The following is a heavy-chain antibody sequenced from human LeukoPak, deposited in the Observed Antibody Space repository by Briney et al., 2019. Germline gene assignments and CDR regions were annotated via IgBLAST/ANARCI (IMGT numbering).Heavy chain of an antibody. CDR2: IIPIFGTA. D-gene: IGHD1-1*01. CDR3: ARDHYLERRYYYGMDV. J-gene: IGHJ6*04. Sequence: ASVKVSCKASGGTFSSYAISWVRQAPGQGLEWMGGIIPIFGTANYAQKFQGRVTITADESTSTAYMELSSLRSEDTAVYYCARDHYLERRYYYGMDVWGKGTTVTVSS. CDR1: GGTFSSYA. V-gene: IGHV1-69*13.